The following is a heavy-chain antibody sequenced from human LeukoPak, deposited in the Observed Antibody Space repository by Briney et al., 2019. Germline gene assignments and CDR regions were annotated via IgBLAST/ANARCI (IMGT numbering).Heavy chain of an antibody. Sequence: ASVKVSCMASGYTFTGYYMNWVRQAPGQGLEWMGWINPNSGRTSYARNFQGRVIMTRDPSINTAYMELSGLTSNDTAVYYCARTREYSSSWYFPPFDPWGQGTLVTISS. D-gene: IGHD6-13*01. CDR3: ARTREYSSSWYFPPFDP. CDR1: GYTFTGYY. J-gene: IGHJ5*02. V-gene: IGHV1-2*02. CDR2: INPNSGRT.